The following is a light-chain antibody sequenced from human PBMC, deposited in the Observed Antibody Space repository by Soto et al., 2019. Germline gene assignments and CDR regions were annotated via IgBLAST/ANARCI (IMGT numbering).Light chain of an antibody. J-gene: IGKJ4*01. CDR3: QQYDEWPLT. V-gene: IGKV3-15*01. CDR1: QTVKTR. CDR2: DAF. Sequence: EKVMTQSPATLSVSPGKRATLSCRASQTVKTRLAWYQQKPGQAPRLLIYDAFTRATGIPARFSGSASGTEFTLTISSLQSEDFAVYYCQQYDEWPLTFGGGTKVEIK.